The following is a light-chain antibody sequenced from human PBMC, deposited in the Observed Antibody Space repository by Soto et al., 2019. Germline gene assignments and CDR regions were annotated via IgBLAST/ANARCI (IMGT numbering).Light chain of an antibody. Sequence: QSALTQPASVSGSPGQSITISCTGTSRDIGNYNYVSWYQHHPGKAPKLMIYEVTSRPSGVSDRFSGSKSGMTASLTISGLQAEDEADYFCSSHTTTSSALQVFGTGTKLTVL. V-gene: IGLV2-14*01. CDR1: SRDIGNYNY. CDR3: SSHTTTSSALQV. J-gene: IGLJ1*01. CDR2: EVT.